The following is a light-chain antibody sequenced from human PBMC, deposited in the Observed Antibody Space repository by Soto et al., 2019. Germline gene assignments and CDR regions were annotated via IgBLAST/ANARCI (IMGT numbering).Light chain of an antibody. Sequence: QSVLTQPPSASGTPGQRVTISCPGSNSNIGSNTVNWYQQLPGTAPKLLIYSNIQRPSGVPDRFSGSKSGTSASLAISGLQSEDETDYYCAAWDASLNGYVFGTGTKVTVL. CDR2: SNI. CDR3: AAWDASLNGYV. V-gene: IGLV1-44*01. J-gene: IGLJ1*01. CDR1: NSNIGSNT.